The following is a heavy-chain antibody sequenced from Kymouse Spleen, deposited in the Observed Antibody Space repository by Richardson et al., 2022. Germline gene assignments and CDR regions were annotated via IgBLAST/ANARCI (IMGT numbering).Heavy chain of an antibody. CDR1: GYSFTSYW. Sequence: EVQLVQSGAEVKKPGESLKISCKGSGYSFTSYWIGWVRQMPGKGLEWMGIIYPGDSDTRYSPSFQGQVTISADKSISTAYLQWSSLKASDTAMYYCARQGYGQQPYYYYYGMDVWGQGTTVTVSS. CDR2: IYPGDSDT. CDR3: ARQGYGQQPYYYYYGMDV. V-gene: IGHV5-51*01. J-gene: IGHJ6*02. D-gene: IGHD6-13*01.